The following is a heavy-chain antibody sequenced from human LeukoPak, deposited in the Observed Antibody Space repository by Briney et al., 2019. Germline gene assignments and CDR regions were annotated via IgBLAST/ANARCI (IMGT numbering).Heavy chain of an antibody. J-gene: IGHJ5*02. CDR1: GFTFSSYW. D-gene: IGHD1-26*01. CDR2: IKQDGSEK. V-gene: IGHV3-7*01. Sequence: GGSLRLSCAASGFTFSSYWMSWVRQAPGKGLEWVANIKQDGSEKCYVDSVKGRFTISRDNAKNSLYLQMNSLRAEDTAVYYCARVAGGSYYGYWFDPWGQGTLVTVSS. CDR3: ARVAGGSYYGYWFDP.